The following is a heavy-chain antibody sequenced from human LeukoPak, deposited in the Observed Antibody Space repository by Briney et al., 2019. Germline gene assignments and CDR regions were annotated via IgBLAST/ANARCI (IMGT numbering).Heavy chain of an antibody. CDR2: IYHSGST. D-gene: IGHD3-3*01. J-gene: IGHJ4*02. Sequence: SETLSLTCTVSGYSISSGYYWGWIRQPPGKGLEWIGSIYHSGSTYYNPSLKSRVTISVDTSKNQFSLKLSSATAADTAVYYCARERSGTIDYWGQGTLVTVSS. V-gene: IGHV4-38-2*02. CDR1: GYSISSGYY. CDR3: ARERSGTIDY.